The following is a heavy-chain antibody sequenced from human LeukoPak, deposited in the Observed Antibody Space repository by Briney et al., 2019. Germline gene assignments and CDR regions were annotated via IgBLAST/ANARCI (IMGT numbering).Heavy chain of an antibody. CDR3: ARGGVTNDAFDI. CDR2: IYYSGST. V-gene: IGHV4-59*01. Sequence: SETLSLTCTVSGGSISSYYWSWIRQPPGKGLEWIGYIYYSGSTYYNPSLKSRVTISLDTSKNQFSLKLYSVSAADTAVYYCARGGVTNDAFDIWGQGTMVTVSS. D-gene: IGHD4-17*01. J-gene: IGHJ3*02. CDR1: GGSISSYY.